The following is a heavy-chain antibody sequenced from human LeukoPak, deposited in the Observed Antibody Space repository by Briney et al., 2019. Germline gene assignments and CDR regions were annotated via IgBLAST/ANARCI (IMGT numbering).Heavy chain of an antibody. Sequence: SETLSLTCTVSGGSISSSSYYWGWIRQPPGKGLEWIGSIYYSGSTYYNPSLKSRVTISVDTSKNQCSLKLSSVTAADTAVYYCASYQWRAYRYYFDYWGQGTLVTVSS. CDR2: IYYSGST. CDR1: GGSISSSSYY. CDR3: ASYQWRAYRYYFDY. J-gene: IGHJ4*02. V-gene: IGHV4-39*01. D-gene: IGHD6-19*01.